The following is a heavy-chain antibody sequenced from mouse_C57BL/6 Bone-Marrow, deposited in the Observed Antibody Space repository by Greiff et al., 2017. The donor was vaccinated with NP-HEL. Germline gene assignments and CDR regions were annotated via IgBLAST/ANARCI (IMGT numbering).Heavy chain of an antibody. D-gene: IGHD1-1*01. Sequence: VQLQQSGAELMQPGASVKLSCKATGYTFTGYWIEWVKQRPGHGLEWIGELLPGSGSTNYNEKFKGKATFTADTSSNTSYMQLSSQTTEDSAIYYCARDYGSSYDYAMDYWGQGTSVTVSS. CDR2: LLPGSGST. V-gene: IGHV1-9*01. CDR3: ARDYGSSYDYAMDY. J-gene: IGHJ4*01. CDR1: GYTFTGYW.